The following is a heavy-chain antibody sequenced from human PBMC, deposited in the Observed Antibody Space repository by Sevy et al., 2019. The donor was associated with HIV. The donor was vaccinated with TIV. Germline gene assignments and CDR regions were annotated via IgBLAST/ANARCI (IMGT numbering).Heavy chain of an antibody. CDR2: FCFGGSKI. CDR3: AREGCTQPHDY. V-gene: IGHV3-23*01. D-gene: IGHD2-8*01. CDR1: GLTFSIYT. J-gene: IGHJ4*02. Sequence: GGSLRLSCAASGLTFSIYTMSWVRQAPGKGLEWVSTFCFGGSKIYYADSVKGRFTISRDNSRNTVYLQMNSLRADDTAVHYCAREGCTQPHDYWGRGTLVTVSS.